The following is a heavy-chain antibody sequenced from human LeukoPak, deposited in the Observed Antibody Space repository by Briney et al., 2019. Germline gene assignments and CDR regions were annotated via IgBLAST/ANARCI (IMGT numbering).Heavy chain of an antibody. CDR1: GGSISSSSYY. V-gene: IGHV4-39*01. CDR3: ARRSRYDFWSGYQRPFDY. Sequence: SETLSLTCTVSGGSISSSSYYWGWIRQPPGKGLEWIGSIYYSGSTYYNPSLKSRVTISVDTSKNQFSLKLSSVTAADTAVYYCARRSRYDFWSGYQRPFDYWGQGTLVTVSS. J-gene: IGHJ4*02. D-gene: IGHD3-3*01. CDR2: IYYSGST.